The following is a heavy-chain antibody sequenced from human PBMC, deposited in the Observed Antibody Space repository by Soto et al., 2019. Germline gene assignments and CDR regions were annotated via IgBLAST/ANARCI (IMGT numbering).Heavy chain of an antibody. J-gene: IGHJ5*02. CDR2: TDPRSGDT. CDR3: AREGAASKGIDP. CDR1: GYTFNTFD. Sequence: ASVKVSCKASGYTFNTFDILWVRQAAGQGLEFLGWTDPRSGDTRSTQKFEGRLTMTMNISLTTAYMELSSLTYEDTAVYYCAREGAASKGIDPSGQ. D-gene: IGHD6-25*01. V-gene: IGHV1-8*01.